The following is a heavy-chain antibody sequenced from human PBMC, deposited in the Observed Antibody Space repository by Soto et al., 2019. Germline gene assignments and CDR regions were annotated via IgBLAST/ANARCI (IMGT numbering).Heavy chain of an antibody. D-gene: IGHD2-21*02. CDR2: IYYSGST. V-gene: IGHV4-31*03. CDR1: GGSISSGGYY. Sequence: QVQLQESGPGLVKPSQTLSLTCTVSGGSISSGGYYWSWIRQHPGKGLEWIGYIYYSGSTYYNPSLKSRVTISVDTSKNQFPLKLSSVTAADTAVYYCARGAYCGGDCHWFVPWGQGTLVTVSS. CDR3: ARGAYCGGDCHWFVP. J-gene: IGHJ5*02.